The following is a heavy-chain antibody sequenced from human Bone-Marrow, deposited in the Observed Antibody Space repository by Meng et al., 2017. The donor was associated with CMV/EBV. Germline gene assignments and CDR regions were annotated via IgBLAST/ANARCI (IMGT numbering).Heavy chain of an antibody. CDR2: INPNSGGT. CDR1: GYTFTGYY. CDR3: AAGSGAAPICLDY. J-gene: IGHJ4*02. V-gene: IGHV1-2*02. Sequence: ASVKVSCKASGYTFTGYYMHWVRQAPGQGLEWMGWINPNSGGTNYAQKFQGRVTMTRDMSTSTAYMELSSLRSEDTAVYYCAAGSGAAPICLDYWGQGTLITVSS. D-gene: IGHD3-3*01.